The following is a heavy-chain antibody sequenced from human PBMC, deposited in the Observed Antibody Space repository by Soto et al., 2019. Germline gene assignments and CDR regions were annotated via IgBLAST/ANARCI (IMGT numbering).Heavy chain of an antibody. D-gene: IGHD2-21*01. CDR3: GCLTVFYDKWCLEL. V-gene: IGHV4-30-4*01. CDR2: VYYSGTT. J-gene: IGHJ4*01. CDR1: GSSIHNNDFY. Sequence: PSGNLSLTCPFPGSSIHNNDFYWNWTRQTPGKGLEWIGYVYYSGTTDYIPSLKSRLSMSIDKSHNQFTLKLNSVTAADTATYYGGCLTVFYDKWCLELWGHGTLVIVSS.